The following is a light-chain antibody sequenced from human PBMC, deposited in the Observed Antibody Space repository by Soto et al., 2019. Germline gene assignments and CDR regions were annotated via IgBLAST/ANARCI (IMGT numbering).Light chain of an antibody. V-gene: IGLV2-8*01. CDR2: DVS. J-gene: IGLJ1*01. Sequence: QSALTHSPSASGSPGQSVTISCTGTSSDIGGYNSVSWYLQHPGKAPKVMIYDVSKRPSGVPDRFSGSKSGNTASLTVSALQAEDEADYYCSSYTDRNNLVFGTGTKVTVL. CDR1: SSDIGGYNS. CDR3: SSYTDRNNLV.